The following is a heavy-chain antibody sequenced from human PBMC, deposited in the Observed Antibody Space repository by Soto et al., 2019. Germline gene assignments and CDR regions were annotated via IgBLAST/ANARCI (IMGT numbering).Heavy chain of an antibody. V-gene: IGHV4-4*07. CDR2: IYTSGST. Sequence: ETLSRTGPVSGVSISSYYWSWIRQPAGKGLEWIGRIYTSGSTNYNPSLKSRVTMSVDTSKNQFSLKLSSVTAADTAVYYCARGGGSSSYDLYDYWGQGTLVTVSS. J-gene: IGHJ4*02. D-gene: IGHD6-13*01. CDR3: ARGGGSSSYDLYDY. CDR1: GVSISSYY.